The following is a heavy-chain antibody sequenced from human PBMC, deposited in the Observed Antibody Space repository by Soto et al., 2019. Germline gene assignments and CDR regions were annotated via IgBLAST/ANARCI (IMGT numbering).Heavy chain of an antibody. D-gene: IGHD3-3*01. V-gene: IGHV1-18*01. CDR2: ISTDNGNT. CDR3: ARDQGITTFGVYSMYFYAMDV. J-gene: IGHJ6*02. Sequence: QVQLVQSGAEVKKPGASVKVSCKASGYTFTSSGISWVRQAPGQGLEWMGWISTDNGNTNYPQHIQGRVSMTTDTSTSTAYMPLRSLRSDDTAVYYCARDQGITTFGVYSMYFYAMDVWGQGTTVTVSS. CDR1: GYTFTSSG.